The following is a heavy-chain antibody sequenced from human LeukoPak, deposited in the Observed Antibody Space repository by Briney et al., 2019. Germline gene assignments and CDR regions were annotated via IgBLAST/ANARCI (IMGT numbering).Heavy chain of an antibody. D-gene: IGHD5-24*01. CDR3: ARVKRLYYYYYMDV. CDR2: INHSGST. CDR1: GGSFSGYY. V-gene: IGHV4-34*01. J-gene: IGHJ6*03. Sequence: KPSETLSLTCAVYGGSFSGYYWSWIRQPPGKGLEWIGEINHSGSTDYNPSLKSRVTISVDTSKNQFSLKLSSVTAADTAVYYCARVKRLYYYYYMDVWGKGTTVTVSS.